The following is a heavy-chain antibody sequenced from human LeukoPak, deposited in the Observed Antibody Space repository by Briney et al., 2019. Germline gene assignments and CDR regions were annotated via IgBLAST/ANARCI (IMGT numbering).Heavy chain of an antibody. J-gene: IGHJ5*02. CDR2: INPNGGGT. V-gene: IGHV1-2*02. CDR1: GYTFTDYY. Sequence: ASVKVSCEASGYTFTDYYMHWVRQAPGQGLEWMGWINPNGGGTKYAQKFQGRVTMTRETSISTAYMELSSLAYDDTAVYYCARDTCNGGSCFNWFDPWGQGTLVTVSS. CDR3: ARDTCNGGSCFNWFDP. D-gene: IGHD2-15*01.